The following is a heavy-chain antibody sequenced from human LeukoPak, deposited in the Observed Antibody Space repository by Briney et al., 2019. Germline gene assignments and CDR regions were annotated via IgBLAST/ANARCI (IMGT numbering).Heavy chain of an antibody. V-gene: IGHV4-34*01. Sequence: SETLSLTCAVYGGSFSGYYWSWIRQPPGKGLEWIGEINHSGSTNYNPSLKSRVTISVDTSKNQFSLKLSSLTAADTAVYYCARIVPAAYFDYWGQGTLVTVSS. D-gene: IGHD2-2*01. CDR1: GGSFSGYY. CDR3: ARIVPAAYFDY. J-gene: IGHJ4*02. CDR2: INHSGST.